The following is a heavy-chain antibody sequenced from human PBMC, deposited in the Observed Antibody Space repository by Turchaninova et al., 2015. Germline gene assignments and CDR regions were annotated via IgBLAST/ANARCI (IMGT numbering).Heavy chain of an antibody. J-gene: IGHJ3*02. D-gene: IGHD2-2*01. CDR1: GFTFSNAW. CDR2: FKSKKDGKTK. Sequence: EVQLVESGGGLVKPGGSLRLSCAASGFTFSNAWMSWVWQAPGTGLEWVGRFKSKKDGKTKRYSSTMQVRVTSSRDDSKNTLYVQMNSLKTEDTAVYYCVVPAAIRGGDAFDIWGQGTMVTVSS. CDR3: VVPAAIRGGDAFDI. V-gene: IGHV3-15*01.